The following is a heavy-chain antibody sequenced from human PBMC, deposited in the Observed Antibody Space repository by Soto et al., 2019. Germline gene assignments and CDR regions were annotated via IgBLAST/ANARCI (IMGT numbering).Heavy chain of an antibody. Sequence: GASVKVSCKASGYTFTNNDINWVRQATGQGLEWMGWMNPNSGNTVFAQKFQGRVNMTRDTSTGTAYMELSSLRSEDTAVYYCARRRAVVAARQYYYYVMDVWGQGTTVTVSS. CDR3: ARRRAVVAARQYYYYVMDV. J-gene: IGHJ6*02. CDR2: MNPNSGNT. D-gene: IGHD6-6*01. V-gene: IGHV1-8*01. CDR1: GYTFTNND.